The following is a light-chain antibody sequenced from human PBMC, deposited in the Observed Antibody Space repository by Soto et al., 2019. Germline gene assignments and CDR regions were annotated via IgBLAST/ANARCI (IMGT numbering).Light chain of an antibody. CDR2: AVS. V-gene: IGLV2-14*01. Sequence: QSVLTQPASVSGSPGQSITISCTGTSSDVGGYNYVSWYQQHPGKAPKLMIYAVSNRPSGVSNRFSGSKSGNTASLTISGLQAEDEADYYCSSYTSSSPLIYVFGTGTKLTV. CDR3: SSYTSSSPLIYV. J-gene: IGLJ1*01. CDR1: SSDVGGYNY.